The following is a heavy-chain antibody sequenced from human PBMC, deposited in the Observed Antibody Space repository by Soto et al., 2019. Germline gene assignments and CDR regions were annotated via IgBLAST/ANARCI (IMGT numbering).Heavy chain of an antibody. Sequence: QEQLVQSGAEVKKPGASLKVSCKASGYTFTDYYIHWVRQAPGQGLEWVGWINPDSGGTNLAQRVQGRVHMTSDTSINTAYMELSRPRSDDTAVYYCAIRTGQLAIISEFDGDWFFEVWGRGTLVTVSS. J-gene: IGHJ2*01. CDR1: GYTFTDYY. V-gene: IGHV1-2*02. D-gene: IGHD2-2*01. CDR2: INPDSGGT. CDR3: AIRTGQLAIISEFDGDWFFEV.